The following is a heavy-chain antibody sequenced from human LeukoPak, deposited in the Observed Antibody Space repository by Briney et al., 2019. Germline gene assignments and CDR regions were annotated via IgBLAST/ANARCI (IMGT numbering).Heavy chain of an antibody. Sequence: PSETLSLTCTVSGGSISSYFWTWIRQPPGKGLEWIGYIYYSGSSNYSPSLKSRVTMSVDSSKNQFSLKLTSMTPADTAVYYCARSARGYSYGWYDYWGQGTLVTVSS. V-gene: IGHV4-59*01. CDR2: IYYSGSS. D-gene: IGHD5-18*01. CDR3: ARSARGYSYGWYDY. CDR1: GGSISSYF. J-gene: IGHJ4*02.